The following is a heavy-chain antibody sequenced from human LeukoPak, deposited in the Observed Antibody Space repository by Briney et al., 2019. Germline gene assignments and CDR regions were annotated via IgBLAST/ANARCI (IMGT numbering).Heavy chain of an antibody. J-gene: IGHJ4*02. CDR2: MNPNSGNT. D-gene: IGHD5-12*01. CDR1: GYTFPSYD. V-gene: IGHV1-8*01. Sequence: ASVKVSCKASGYTFPSYDFNWLRQATGQGLELVGWMNPNSGNTGYTQKVQGRVTMTRNTSMSTAYMELSSLRSEDTAVYYCAIRTHVDIVTTLGERVKKGLDYWGQGTPVTVSS. CDR3: AIRTHVDIVTTLGERVKKGLDY.